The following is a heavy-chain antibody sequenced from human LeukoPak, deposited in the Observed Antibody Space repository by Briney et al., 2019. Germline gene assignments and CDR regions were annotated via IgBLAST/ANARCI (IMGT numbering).Heavy chain of an antibody. J-gene: IGHJ4*02. CDR1: GGTFSSYA. CDR2: IIPIFGIA. Sequence: SVKVSCKASGGTFSSYAISWVRQAPGQGLEWMGRIIPIFGIANYAQKFQGRVTITADKSTSTAYMELSSPRSEDTAVYYCATGQTPRYYYDSSGNWGQGTLVTVSS. CDR3: ATGQTPRYYYDSSGN. D-gene: IGHD3-22*01. V-gene: IGHV1-69*04.